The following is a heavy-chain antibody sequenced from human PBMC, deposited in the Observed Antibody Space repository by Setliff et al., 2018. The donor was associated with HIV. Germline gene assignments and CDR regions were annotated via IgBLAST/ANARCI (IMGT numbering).Heavy chain of an antibody. V-gene: IGHV3-23*01. Sequence: GGSLRLSCAASGLTLSNSAMTWVRQKPGRGLEWVSLIQSGGIIYYGDSVKGRLTISRDSSSNTLSLQMTSLRAEDTALYYCAKLNYYDYSGSWARKSAIDFWGRGTMVTVS. J-gene: IGHJ3*01. D-gene: IGHD3-22*01. CDR1: GLTLSNSA. CDR3: AKLNYYDYSGSWARKSAIDF. CDR2: IQSGGII.